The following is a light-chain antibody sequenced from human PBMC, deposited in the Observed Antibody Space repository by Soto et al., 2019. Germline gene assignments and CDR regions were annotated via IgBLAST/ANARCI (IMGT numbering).Light chain of an antibody. Sequence: QSVLTQPPSASGTPGQRVTISCSGSSSNIGSNTVNWYQQLPGTAPKLLIYRNNQRPSGLPDRFSGSKSGTSASLAISGLQSGDEADYYCAAWDDSLNGLVFGGGTKVTVL. CDR1: SSNIGSNT. J-gene: IGLJ2*01. V-gene: IGLV1-44*01. CDR2: RNN. CDR3: AAWDDSLNGLV.